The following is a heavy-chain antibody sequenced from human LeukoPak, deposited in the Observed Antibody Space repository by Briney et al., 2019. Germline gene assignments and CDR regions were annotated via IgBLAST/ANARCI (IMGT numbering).Heavy chain of an antibody. Sequence: GGSLRLSCAASGFTFSSYAMHWVRQAPGKGLGWVAVISYDGSNKYYADSVKGRFTISRDNSKNTLYLQMNGLRAEDTAVYYCARDSRQWLGGGVFDYWGQGTLVTVSS. CDR1: GFTFSSYA. CDR3: ARDSRQWLGGGVFDY. CDR2: ISYDGSNK. V-gene: IGHV3-30*01. J-gene: IGHJ4*02. D-gene: IGHD6-19*01.